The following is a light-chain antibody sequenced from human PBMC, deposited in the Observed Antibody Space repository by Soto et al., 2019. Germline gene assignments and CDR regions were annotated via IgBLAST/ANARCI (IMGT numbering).Light chain of an antibody. V-gene: IGKV3-20*01. CDR3: QQYGYSPIT. CDR1: QIVSSSH. J-gene: IGKJ5*01. CDR2: AAS. Sequence: SQIVSSSHLAWSQHQPGQAPRLLLYAASSRATGSPDRFSGGGSGTDFTLTISRLEPEYFAGYYCQQYGYSPITFGHGTRLE.